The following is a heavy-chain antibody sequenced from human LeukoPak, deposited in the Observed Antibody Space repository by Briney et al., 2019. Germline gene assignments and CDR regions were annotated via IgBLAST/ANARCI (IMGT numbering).Heavy chain of an antibody. Sequence: GASVKVSCKASGYTFTSYDINWVRQAPGQGLEWMGWMNPNSGNTGYAQKFQGRVTMTRNTSISTAYMELSSLRSEDTAVYYCARGECQLPSKNRANDYWGQGTLVTVSS. CDR3: ARGECQLPSKNRANDY. CDR1: GYTFTSYD. D-gene: IGHD2-2*01. J-gene: IGHJ4*02. CDR2: MNPNSGNT. V-gene: IGHV1-8*01.